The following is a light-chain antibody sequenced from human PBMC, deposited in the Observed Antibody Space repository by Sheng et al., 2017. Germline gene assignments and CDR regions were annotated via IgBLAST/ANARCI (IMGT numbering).Light chain of an antibody. CDR1: QGISNS. CDR3: QKYNSAPKT. Sequence: DIQMTQSPSSLSASVGDRVTITCRASQGISNSLAWYQQKPGKVPKVLIYAASTLESGVPSRFSGSGSGTDFTLTITSLQPEDVATYYCQKYNSAPKTFGQGTKVEIK. CDR2: AAS. V-gene: IGKV1-27*01. J-gene: IGKJ1*01.